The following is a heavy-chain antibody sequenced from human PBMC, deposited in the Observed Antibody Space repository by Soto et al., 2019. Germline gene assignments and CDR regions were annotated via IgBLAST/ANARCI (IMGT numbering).Heavy chain of an antibody. CDR1: GFTFSSYG. CDR2: ISYDGSNK. CDR3: AKDSYGAIDY. D-gene: IGHD4-17*01. Sequence: GGSLRLSCAASGFTFSSYGMHWVRQAPGKGLEWVAVISYDGSNKYYADSVKGRFTISRDNSKNTLYLQMNSLRAEDTAVYYCAKDSYGAIDYWGQGTLVTVSS. V-gene: IGHV3-30*18. J-gene: IGHJ4*02.